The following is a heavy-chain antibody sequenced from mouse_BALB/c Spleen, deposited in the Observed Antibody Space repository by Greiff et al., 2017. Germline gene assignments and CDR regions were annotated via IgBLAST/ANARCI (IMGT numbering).Heavy chain of an antibody. CDR2: ISYSGST. D-gene: IGHD1-2*01. CDR3: AGSHYYGPLAY. J-gene: IGHJ2*01. Sequence: EVQRVESGPGLVKPSQSLSLTCTVTGYSITSDYAWNWIRQFPGNKLEWMGYISYSGSTSYNPSLKSRISITRDTSKNQFFLQLNSVTTEDTATYYCAGSHYYGPLAYWGQGTTLTVSS. CDR1: GYSITSDYA. V-gene: IGHV3-2*02.